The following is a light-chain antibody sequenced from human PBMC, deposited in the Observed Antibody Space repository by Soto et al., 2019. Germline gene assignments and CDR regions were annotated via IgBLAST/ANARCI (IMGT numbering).Light chain of an antibody. CDR2: GAS. CDR1: QSININY. Sequence: EIVLTQSPGTLSLSPGERATLSCRASQSININYLAWYQQKLGQGSRLRMYGASSRATGIPDMFSGSGSGTDFTLTISRLEPEDFAMYYCQQYYNSPRTFGQGTKVEIK. J-gene: IGKJ1*01. V-gene: IGKV3-20*01. CDR3: QQYYNSPRT.